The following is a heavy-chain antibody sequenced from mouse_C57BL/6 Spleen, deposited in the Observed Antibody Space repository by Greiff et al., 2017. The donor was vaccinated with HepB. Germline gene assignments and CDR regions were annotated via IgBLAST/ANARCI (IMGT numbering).Heavy chain of an antibody. V-gene: IGHV1-50*01. CDR1: GYTFTSYW. Sequence: QVQLQQPGAELVKPGASVKLSCKASGYTFTSYWMQWVKQRPGQGLEWIGEIDPSDSYTNYNQKFKGKATLTVATSSSTAYMQLSSLTSEDSAVYYCARRDLYYSNYEFAYWGQGTLVTVSA. D-gene: IGHD2-5*01. CDR3: ARRDLYYSNYEFAY. CDR2: IDPSDSYT. J-gene: IGHJ3*01.